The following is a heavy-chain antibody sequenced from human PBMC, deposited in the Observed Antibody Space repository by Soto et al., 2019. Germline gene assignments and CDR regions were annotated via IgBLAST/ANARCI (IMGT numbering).Heavy chain of an antibody. J-gene: IGHJ3*02. CDR2: IYYSGST. CDR1: GGSFSSYY. Sequence: SETLSLTCAVYGGSFSSYYWSWIRQPPGKGLEWIGYIYYSGSTNYNPSLKSRVTISVDTSKNQFSLKLSSVTAADTAVYYCAGQGDIVVVVAPDAFDIWGQGTMVTVSS. CDR3: AGQGDIVVVVAPDAFDI. D-gene: IGHD2-15*01. V-gene: IGHV4-59*08.